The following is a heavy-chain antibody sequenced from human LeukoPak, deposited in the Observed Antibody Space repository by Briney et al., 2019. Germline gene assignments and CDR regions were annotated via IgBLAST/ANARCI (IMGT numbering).Heavy chain of an antibody. D-gene: IGHD3-3*01. V-gene: IGHV3-74*01. J-gene: IGHJ5*02. Sequence: GGSLRLSCAASGFTFSSYWMHWVRQAPGKGLVWVSRINTDGGSTSYADSVKGRFTISRDNAKNTLYLQMNSLRAEDTAVYYCARAPAHYDFWRGNWFDPWGQGTLVTVSS. CDR1: GFTFSSYW. CDR3: ARAPAHYDFWRGNWFDP. CDR2: INTDGGST.